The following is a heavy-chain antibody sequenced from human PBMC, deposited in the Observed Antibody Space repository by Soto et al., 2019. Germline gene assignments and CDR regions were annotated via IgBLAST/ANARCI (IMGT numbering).Heavy chain of an antibody. J-gene: IGHJ6*02. Sequence: ASVKVSCKASGDTSSNYGVSWVRQAPGQGLEWMGGILPVFGTTTYARNFQGRITITADKSTSTVYMELTSLRSDDTATYYCARDQDEVVGTEYHYYGMDLWDQGATVTVSS. CDR1: GDTSSNYG. CDR2: ILPVFGTT. V-gene: IGHV1-69*06. CDR3: ARDQDEVVGTEYHYYGMDL. D-gene: IGHD1-26*01.